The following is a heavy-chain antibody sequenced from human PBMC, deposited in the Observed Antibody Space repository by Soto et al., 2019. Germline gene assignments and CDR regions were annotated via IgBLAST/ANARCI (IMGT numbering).Heavy chain of an antibody. D-gene: IGHD3-22*01. J-gene: IGHJ3*02. V-gene: IGHV4-31*03. Sequence: PSETLSLTCTVSGGSISSGGYYWSWIRQHPGKGLEWIGYIYYSGSTYYNPSLKSRVTISVDTPKNQFSLKLSSVTAADTAVYYCARNYYYDSSGYYNHEDAFDIWGQGTMVTVSS. CDR2: IYYSGST. CDR3: ARNYYYDSSGYYNHEDAFDI. CDR1: GGSISSGGYY.